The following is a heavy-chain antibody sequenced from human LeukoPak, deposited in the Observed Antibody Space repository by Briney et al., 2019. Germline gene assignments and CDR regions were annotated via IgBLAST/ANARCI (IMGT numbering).Heavy chain of an antibody. Sequence: RASVKVSCKISGYSVTRLSMHWVRQVGGRGLEWVGGFHPAEDRTVYAPQLQGRVTMTEDTSTTTAYRGWSSLTSEATAINFCPRTISGGSKWSYYYYYMDVWGKGTAVTVSS. CDR2: FHPAEDRT. CDR1: GYSVTRLS. D-gene: IGHD2-15*01. V-gene: IGHV1-24*01. CDR3: PRTISGGSKWSYYYYYMDV. J-gene: IGHJ6*03.